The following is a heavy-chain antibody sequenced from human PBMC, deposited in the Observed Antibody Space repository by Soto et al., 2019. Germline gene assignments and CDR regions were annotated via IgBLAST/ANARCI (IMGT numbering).Heavy chain of an antibody. D-gene: IGHD3-22*01. J-gene: IGHJ4*02. CDR1: GGSISSYY. CDR2: IYYSGST. Sequence: SETLSLTCTVSGGSISSYYWSWIRQPPGKGLEWIGYIYYSGSTNYNPSLKSRVTISVDTSKNQFSLKLSSVTAADTAVYYCARDYGSSGDYWGQGTLVTVS. V-gene: IGHV4-59*01. CDR3: ARDYGSSGDY.